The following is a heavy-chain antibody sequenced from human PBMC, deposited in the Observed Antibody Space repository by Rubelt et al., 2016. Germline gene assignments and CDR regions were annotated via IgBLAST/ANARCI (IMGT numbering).Heavy chain of an antibody. CDR1: GGSISSSSYY. J-gene: IGHJ4*02. V-gene: IGHV4-39*07. Sequence: QLQLQESGPGLVKPSETLSLTCTVSGGSISSSSYYWGWIRQPPGKGLEWIGRTHYSGGTYYNPSLRSRVSISVDTSKSQLSRKVSSVTAAETAVYYRARGEGSDDRTGYVFDYWGQGTRVTGSA. CDR2: THYSGGT. CDR3: ARGEGSDDRTGYVFDY. D-gene: IGHD3-9*01.